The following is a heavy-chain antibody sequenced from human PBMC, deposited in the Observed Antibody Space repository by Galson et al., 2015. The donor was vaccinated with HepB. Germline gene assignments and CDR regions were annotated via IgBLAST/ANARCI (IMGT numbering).Heavy chain of an antibody. CDR3: ARMGSGWSTTFDY. CDR2: ISSSSSYT. D-gene: IGHD6-19*01. J-gene: IGHJ4*02. V-gene: IGHV3-11*03. Sequence: SLRLSCAASGFTFSGYYMSWIRQAPGKGLEWVSYISSSSSYTNYADSVKGRFTISRDNAKNSLYLQINSLRAEDTAVYYCARMGSGWSTTFDYWGPGTLVTVSS. CDR1: GFTFSGYY.